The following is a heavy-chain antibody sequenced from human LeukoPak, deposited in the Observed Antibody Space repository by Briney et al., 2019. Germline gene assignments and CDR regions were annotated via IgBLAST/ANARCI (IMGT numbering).Heavy chain of an antibody. J-gene: IGHJ4*02. Sequence: GGSLRLSCAASGFTFRIYAMSWVRQAPGKGLEWASTISGSDGSTNYADSVKGRFSISRDNSKNTLYLQMKSLRAEDTAVYYCAKELYGWYYDYWGQGTLVTVSS. V-gene: IGHV3-23*01. D-gene: IGHD6-19*01. CDR3: AKELYGWYYDY. CDR1: GFTFRIYA. CDR2: ISGSDGST.